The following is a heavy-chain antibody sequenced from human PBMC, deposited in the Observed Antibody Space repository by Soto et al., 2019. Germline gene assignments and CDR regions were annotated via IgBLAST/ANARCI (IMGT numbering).Heavy chain of an antibody. J-gene: IGHJ2*01. Sequence: QLQLQESGSGLVKPSQTLSLTCTVSGASIASGGYCWSWIRQPPGKALESIGYVYQNGNAYLNPSLKSRVTMSVDKSKNQFSLKLSSVTAADPAVYFCARGGADWSLRNFDVWGRGTLVSVSS. V-gene: IGHV4-30-2*01. CDR3: ARGGADWSLRNFDV. D-gene: IGHD3-9*01. CDR2: VYQNGNA. CDR1: GASIASGGYC.